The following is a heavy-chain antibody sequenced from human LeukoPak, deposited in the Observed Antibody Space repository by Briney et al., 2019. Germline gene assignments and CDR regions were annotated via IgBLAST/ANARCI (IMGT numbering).Heavy chain of an antibody. V-gene: IGHV1-24*01. CDR2: FYPEDGET. Sequence: ASVKVSCKVSGYTLTELSMHWVRQAPGKGLEWMGGFYPEDGETIYAQKFQGRVTMTEGTSTDTAYMELSSLRSEDTAVYYCATGAAYYYDSSGLGSFDYWGQGTLVTVSS. J-gene: IGHJ4*02. CDR3: ATGAAYYYDSSGLGSFDY. D-gene: IGHD3-22*01. CDR1: GYTLTELS.